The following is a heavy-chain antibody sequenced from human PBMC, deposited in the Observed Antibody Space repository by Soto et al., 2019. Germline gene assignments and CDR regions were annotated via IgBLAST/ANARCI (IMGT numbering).Heavy chain of an antibody. CDR1: GESLSGYY. CDR3: ARTRNLDV. V-gene: IGHV4-34*01. J-gene: IGHJ6*02. CDR2: INYSGNT. D-gene: IGHD1-1*01. Sequence: QVQLQQWGAGLLKPSETLSLTCAVYGESLSGYYGNWIRQSPGKGLEWIGEINYSGNTNYNPALKTRVTISIDTSKNQFSLNMSSVTAADTAGYYCARTRNLDVWGQGTRVIVSS.